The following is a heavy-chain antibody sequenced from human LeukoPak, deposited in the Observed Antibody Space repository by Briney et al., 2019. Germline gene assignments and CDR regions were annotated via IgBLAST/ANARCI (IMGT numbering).Heavy chain of an antibody. CDR2: IWYDGSNK. J-gene: IGHJ2*01. CDR1: GFTFSSYG. V-gene: IGHV3-33*01. Sequence: GGSLRLSCAASGFTFSSYGMHWVRQAPGKGLEWVAVIWYDGSNKYYADSVKGRFTLSRDNSKNTLYLQMNSLRAEDTAVYYCARDPLNTAMALHWYFDLWGRGTLVTVSS. D-gene: IGHD5-18*01. CDR3: ARDPLNTAMALHWYFDL.